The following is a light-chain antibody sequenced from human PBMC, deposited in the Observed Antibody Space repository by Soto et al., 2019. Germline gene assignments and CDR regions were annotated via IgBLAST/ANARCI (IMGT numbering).Light chain of an antibody. CDR1: NIGTKN. Sequence: SSELTQPPSLSVAPGQTARITCGGNNIGTKNVHWYQQQPGQAPVLVVYDDQDRPSGIPERFSGSNSGNTATLTISRVEAGDDADYYCQVGDNRGIFGGGTKLTVL. CDR2: DDQ. CDR3: QVGDNRGI. J-gene: IGLJ2*01. V-gene: IGLV3-21*02.